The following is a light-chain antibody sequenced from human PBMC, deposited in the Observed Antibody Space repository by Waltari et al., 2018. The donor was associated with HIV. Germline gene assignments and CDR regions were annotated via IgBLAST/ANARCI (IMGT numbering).Light chain of an antibody. Sequence: QSVLTQPPSASGTPGQRVTISCSGSSSNIGSKYVYWYQQAPGTAPKLLIYRNNQRPSGVPDRFSGSKSGTSASLAISGLRSEDEADYYCAAWDDSLSAFYVFGTGTKVTVL. CDR2: RNN. V-gene: IGLV1-47*01. CDR1: SSNIGSKY. CDR3: AAWDDSLSAFYV. J-gene: IGLJ1*01.